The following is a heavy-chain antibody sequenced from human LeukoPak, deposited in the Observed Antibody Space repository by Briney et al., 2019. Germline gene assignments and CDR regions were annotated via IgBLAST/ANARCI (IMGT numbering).Heavy chain of an antibody. CDR1: GDSVSSNSVT. CDR2: TYYRSTWYN. V-gene: IGHV6-1*01. Sequence: SQTLSLTCAISGDSVSSNSVTWNWTRQSPSRGLEWLGRTYYRSTWYNDYAVSVRGRITVNPDTSKNQFSLKLSSVTAADTAVYYCANSGNYGANSGYFDYWGQGTLVTVSS. D-gene: IGHD4-23*01. J-gene: IGHJ4*02. CDR3: ANSGNYGANSGYFDY.